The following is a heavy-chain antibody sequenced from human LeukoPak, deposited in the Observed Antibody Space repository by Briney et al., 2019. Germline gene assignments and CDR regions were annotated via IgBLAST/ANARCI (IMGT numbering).Heavy chain of an antibody. D-gene: IGHD1-26*01. V-gene: IGHV4-59*08. CDR1: GGSITTYY. J-gene: IGHJ4*02. Sequence: PSETLSLTCTVSGGSITTYYWSWIRQSPGMGLEWIGYIYPGGTTSYNPSLTSRVTISLDRSRSQFSLKLSSVTAADTAVYYCARQVGSSRIDYWGQGTLVTVSS. CDR3: ARQVGSSRIDY. CDR2: IYPGGTT.